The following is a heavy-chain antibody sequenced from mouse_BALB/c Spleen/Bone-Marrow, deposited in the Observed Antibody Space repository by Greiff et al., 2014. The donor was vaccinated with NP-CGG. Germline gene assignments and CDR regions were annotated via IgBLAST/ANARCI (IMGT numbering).Heavy chain of an antibody. CDR3: ASYRYAWYFDV. D-gene: IGHD2-14*01. CDR1: GFNIKDTY. V-gene: IGHV14-3*02. J-gene: IGHJ1*01. CDR2: IDPANGNT. Sequence: EVQGVESGAELVEPGASVKLSCTASGFNIKDTYMHWVKQRPEQGLEWIGRIDPANGNTKYDPKFQGKATITADTSSNTAYLQLSSLTSEDTAVYYCASYRYAWYFDVWGAGTTVTVSS.